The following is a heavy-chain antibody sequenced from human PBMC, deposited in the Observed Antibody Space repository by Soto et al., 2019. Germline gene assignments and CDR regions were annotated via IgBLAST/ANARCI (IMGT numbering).Heavy chain of an antibody. CDR2: ISGGGATT. V-gene: IGHV3-23*01. D-gene: IGHD3-10*01. CDR3: AKGRGGSGSLTPRVDF. CDR1: GLTFNNYA. J-gene: IGHJ4*02. Sequence: EVQLLESGGGLVQPGGSLRLSCAASGLTFNNYAMTWVRQAPGKGLEWVSAISGGGATTSYADSVKGRFTVSRDGSKNTLYLQMSSLRAEETALYYCAKGRGGSGSLTPRVDFWGQGTMVTVSS.